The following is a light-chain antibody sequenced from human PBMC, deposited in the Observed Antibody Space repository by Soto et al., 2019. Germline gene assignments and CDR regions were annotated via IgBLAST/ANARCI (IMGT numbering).Light chain of an antibody. CDR2: LAS. J-gene: IGKJ3*01. CDR3: LQHNSYPRT. CDR1: QDISNF. V-gene: IGKV1-17*03. Sequence: DIQMTESPSAMSASVGDSVTITCRASQDISNFLAWFQQKQGNVPKRLIYLASSLQSGVPSRFSGSVSGTECTLTISSLKQEDGATYDCLQHNSYPRTFGPGTKVDI.